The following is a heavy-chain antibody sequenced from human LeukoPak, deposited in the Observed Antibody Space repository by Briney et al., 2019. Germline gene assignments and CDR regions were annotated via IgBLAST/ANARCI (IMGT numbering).Heavy chain of an antibody. CDR2: IYTSGST. CDR3: ARGSSGISHVDY. CDR1: GGFISSYY. J-gene: IGHJ4*02. D-gene: IGHD3-10*01. Sequence: SETLSLTWTVAGGFISSYYWSWLRQPAGKGLEWIGRIYTSGSTNYNPSLKSRVTMSVDTSKNQFSLKLSSVTAADTAVYYCARGSSGISHVDYWGQGTLVTVSS. V-gene: IGHV4-4*07.